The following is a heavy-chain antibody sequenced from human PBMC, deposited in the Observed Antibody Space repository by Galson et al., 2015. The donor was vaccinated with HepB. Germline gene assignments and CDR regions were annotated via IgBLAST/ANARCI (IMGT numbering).Heavy chain of an antibody. CDR2: INAGNGNT. D-gene: IGHD3-16*02. Sequence: SVKVSCKASGYTFTSYAMHWVRQAPGQRLEWMGWINAGNGNTKYSQKFQGRVTITRDTSASTAYMELSSLRSEDTAVYYCARVRMITFGGVIDPFDYWGQGTLVTVSS. V-gene: IGHV1-3*01. CDR3: ARVRMITFGGVIDPFDY. J-gene: IGHJ4*02. CDR1: GYTFTSYA.